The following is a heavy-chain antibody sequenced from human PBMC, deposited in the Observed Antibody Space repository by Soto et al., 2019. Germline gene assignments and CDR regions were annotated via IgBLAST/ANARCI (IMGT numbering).Heavy chain of an antibody. J-gene: IGHJ6*02. Sequence: QVQLVESGGGVVQPGRSLRLSCAASGFTFTSNGMHWVRQAPGKGLEWVAVISFDGSNKYYADSVKGRFTISRDNSKNTLVLQMNSLRAEDTAVFYCAKGRYYDLYGLDVGGQGTTVT. CDR3: AKGRYYDLYGLDV. CDR1: GFTFTSNG. D-gene: IGHD3-22*01. V-gene: IGHV3-30*18. CDR2: ISFDGSNK.